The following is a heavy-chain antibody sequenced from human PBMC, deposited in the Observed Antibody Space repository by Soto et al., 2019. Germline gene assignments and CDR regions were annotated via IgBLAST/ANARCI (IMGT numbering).Heavy chain of an antibody. V-gene: IGHV3-73*02. D-gene: IGHD3-3*01. CDR2: IRDKVNKYAT. CDR3: GYDFWSGYYSVGQTSGMDV. J-gene: IGHJ6*02. CDR1: GFTFSGSA. Sequence: EVQLVESGGGLVQPGGSLKLSCAASGFTFSGSAIHWVRQASGKGLEWVGRIRDKVNKYATAYAASVTGRFTISRDDSKYMAYLQMYSLKTDDTAVYYCGYDFWSGYYSVGQTSGMDVWGQGTTVTVSS.